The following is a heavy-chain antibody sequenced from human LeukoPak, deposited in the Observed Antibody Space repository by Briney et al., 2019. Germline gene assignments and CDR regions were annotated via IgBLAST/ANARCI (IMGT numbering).Heavy chain of an antibody. Sequence: SETLSLTCAVYGGSFSGYYWSWIRQPPGKGLEWIGEINHSGSTNYNPSLKSRVTISVDTSKNQFSLKLSSVTAADTAVYYCASWRAKPSGRPLDYWGQGTLVTVSS. D-gene: IGHD3-10*01. CDR3: ASWRAKPSGRPLDY. J-gene: IGHJ4*02. CDR1: GGSFSGYY. V-gene: IGHV4-34*01. CDR2: INHSGST.